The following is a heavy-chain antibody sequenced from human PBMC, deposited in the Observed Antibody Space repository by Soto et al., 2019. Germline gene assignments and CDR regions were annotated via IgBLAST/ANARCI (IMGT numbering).Heavy chain of an antibody. CDR1: GFTFSSYA. V-gene: IGHV3-30-3*01. D-gene: IGHD4-17*01. CDR2: ISYDGSNK. J-gene: IGHJ6*02. Sequence: QVQLVESGGGVVQPGRSLRLSCAASGFTFSSYAMHWVRQAPGKGLEWVAVISYDGSNKYYADCVKGRFTISRDNSKNTLYLQMNSLRAEDTAVYYCAREGYGGNPGYYYGMDVWGQGTTVTVSS. CDR3: AREGYGGNPGYYYGMDV.